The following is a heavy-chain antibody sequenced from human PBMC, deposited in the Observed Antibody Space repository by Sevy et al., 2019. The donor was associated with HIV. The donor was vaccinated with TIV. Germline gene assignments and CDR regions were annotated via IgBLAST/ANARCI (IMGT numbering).Heavy chain of an antibody. CDR3: AKGGGYDSPKYYYYMDV. CDR1: GFTFSSYA. V-gene: IGHV3-23*01. Sequence: GGSLRLSCAASGFTFSSYAMSWVRQAPGKGLEWVSAISGSGGSTYYGDSVKGRFTISRDNSKNTLFLQMNSLRDADTASYYCAKGGGYDSPKYYYYMDVWGKGTTVTVSS. D-gene: IGHD5-12*01. CDR2: ISGSGGST. J-gene: IGHJ6*03.